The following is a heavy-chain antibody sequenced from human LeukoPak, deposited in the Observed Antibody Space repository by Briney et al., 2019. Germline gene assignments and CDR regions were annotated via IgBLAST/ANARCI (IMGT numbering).Heavy chain of an antibody. V-gene: IGHV3-48*01. D-gene: IGHD2-21*01. Sequence: GGSLRLSCAASGFTFSSYSMNWVRQAPGKGLEWVSYISSSSSTIYYADSVKGRFTISRDNAKNSLYLQMNSLRAEDTAVYYCAKVLLSSPGDAFDIWGQGTMVTVSS. J-gene: IGHJ3*02. CDR2: ISSSSSTI. CDR3: AKVLLSSPGDAFDI. CDR1: GFTFSSYS.